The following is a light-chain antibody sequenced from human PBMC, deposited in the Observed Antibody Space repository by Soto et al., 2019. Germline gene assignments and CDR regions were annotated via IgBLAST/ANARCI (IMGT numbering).Light chain of an antibody. CDR1: QYISSY. V-gene: IGKV1-39*01. Sequence: DIQMTQSPSSLSASVGDRVTITCRASQYISSYLNWYQQKPGKAPNLLINAASSLQSGVPSRFSVSGSGTDFTLTISSLQPEDFATYYCQQSHTTPYTFGQGTKVDIK. CDR2: AAS. J-gene: IGKJ2*01. CDR3: QQSHTTPYT.